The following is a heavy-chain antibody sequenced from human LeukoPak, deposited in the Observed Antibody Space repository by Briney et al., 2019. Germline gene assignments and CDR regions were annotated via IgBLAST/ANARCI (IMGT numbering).Heavy chain of an antibody. CDR2: IHISGTT. J-gene: IGHJ1*01. Sequence: SETLSLTCTVSGGSISDYYWSWVRQPAGKGLEWIGRIHISGTTYYNPSLKSRFTMSIDTSKNQFSLKLSSVTAADTAVYYCATYSITGAWAEYFLHWGQGTLVTVSS. V-gene: IGHV4-4*07. D-gene: IGHD2/OR15-2a*01. CDR3: ATYSITGAWAEYFLH. CDR1: GGSISDYY.